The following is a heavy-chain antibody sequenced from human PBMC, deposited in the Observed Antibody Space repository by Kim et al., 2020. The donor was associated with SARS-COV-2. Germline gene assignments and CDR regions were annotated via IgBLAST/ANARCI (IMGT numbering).Heavy chain of an antibody. J-gene: IGHJ4*02. D-gene: IGHD3-22*01. CDR3: AREGADYYDSSGDFDY. V-gene: IGHV3-11*01. Sequence: GGSLRLSCAASGFTFSDYYMSWIRQAPGKGLEWVSYISSSGSTIYYADSVKGRFTISRDNAKNSLYLQMNSLRAEDTAVYYCAREGADYYDSSGDFDYWGQGTLVTVSS. CDR1: GFTFSDYY. CDR2: ISSSGSTI.